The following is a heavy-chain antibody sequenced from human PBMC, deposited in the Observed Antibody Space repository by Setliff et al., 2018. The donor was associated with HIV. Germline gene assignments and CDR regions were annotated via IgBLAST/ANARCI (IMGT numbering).Heavy chain of an antibody. CDR1: GFIVNNFE. CDR2: ISSSGTIK. Sequence: RLSCAASGFIVNNFEMNWVRQAPGKGLEWISYISSSGTIKKYASSVRGRFTISRDNAKKSLYLQMDSLRAEDTAVYYCARENSGTYLGGVFDYWGQGTLVTVSS. V-gene: IGHV3-48*03. J-gene: IGHJ4*02. CDR3: ARENSGTYLGGVFDY. D-gene: IGHD1-26*01.